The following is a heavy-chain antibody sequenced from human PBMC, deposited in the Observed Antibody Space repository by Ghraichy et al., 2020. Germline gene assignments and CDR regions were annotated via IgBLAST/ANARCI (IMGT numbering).Heavy chain of an antibody. D-gene: IGHD4-17*01. CDR1: GGSFSGYY. CDR3: ARAGPLMTTVTTFDY. J-gene: IGHJ4*02. Sequence: SETLSLTCAVYGGSFSGYYWSWIRQPPGKGLEWIGEINHSGSTNYNPSLKSRVTISVDTSKNQFSLKLSSVTAADTAVYYCARAGPLMTTVTTFDYWGQGTLVTVSS. CDR2: INHSGST. V-gene: IGHV4-34*01.